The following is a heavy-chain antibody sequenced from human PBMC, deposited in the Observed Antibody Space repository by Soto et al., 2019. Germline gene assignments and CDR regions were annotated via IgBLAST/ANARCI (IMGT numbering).Heavy chain of an antibody. CDR3: ARDQLTVTTMYYYYMDV. V-gene: IGHV3-66*01. D-gene: IGHD4-17*01. J-gene: IGHJ6*03. CDR1: GFTVSSNY. CDR2: IYSGGST. Sequence: GGSLRLSCAASGFTVSSNYMSWVRQAPGKGLEWVSVIYSGGSTYYADSVKGRFTISRDNSKNTLYLQMNSLRAEDTAVYYCARDQLTVTTMYYYYMDVWGKGTTVTVSS.